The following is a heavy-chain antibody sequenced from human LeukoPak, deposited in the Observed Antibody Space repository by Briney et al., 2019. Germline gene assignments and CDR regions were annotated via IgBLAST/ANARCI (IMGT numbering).Heavy chain of an antibody. V-gene: IGHV4-39*07. Sequence: SETLSLTCTVSGGSISSSSYYWGWIRQPPGKGLEWIGSIYYSGSTYYNPSLKSRVTISVDTSKHQFSLKLSSVTAADTAVYYCARDPQSSIVVVNPDAFDIWGQGTMVTVSS. CDR1: GGSISSSSYY. CDR2: IYYSGST. CDR3: ARDPQSSIVVVNPDAFDI. J-gene: IGHJ3*02. D-gene: IGHD3-22*01.